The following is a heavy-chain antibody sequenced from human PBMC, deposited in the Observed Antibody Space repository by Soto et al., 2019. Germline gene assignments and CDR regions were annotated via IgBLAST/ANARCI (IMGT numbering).Heavy chain of an antibody. CDR3: GRGGWSVDL. J-gene: IGHJ2*01. CDR1: GGSISGYY. V-gene: IGHV4-59*01. CDR2: SHNSGAT. D-gene: IGHD6-19*01. Sequence: SETLSLTCTVSGGSISGYYWSWIRQPPGKGLEWIGFSHNSGATEYNPSLESRVTVSVDTSKNHLSLKLRSVTAADTAVYYCGRGGWSVDLWGRGTLVTVSS.